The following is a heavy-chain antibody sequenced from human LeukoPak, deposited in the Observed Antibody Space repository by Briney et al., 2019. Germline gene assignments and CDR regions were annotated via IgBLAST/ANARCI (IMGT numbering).Heavy chain of an antibody. D-gene: IGHD2-21*02. J-gene: IGHJ3*02. Sequence: PGGSLRLSCAASGFTFSDYYMSWIRQAPGKGLEWVSAISGSGGSTYYADSVKGRFTISRGNSKNTLYLQMNSLRAEDTAVYYCAKGLAYCGGDCLDAFDIWGQGTMVTVSS. CDR2: ISGSGGST. CDR3: AKGLAYCGGDCLDAFDI. V-gene: IGHV3-23*01. CDR1: GFTFSDYY.